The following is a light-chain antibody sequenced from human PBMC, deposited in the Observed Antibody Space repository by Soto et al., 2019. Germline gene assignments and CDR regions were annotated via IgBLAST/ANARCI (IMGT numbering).Light chain of an antibody. CDR1: QSVSSSY. V-gene: IGKV3-20*01. Sequence: EIVLTQSPGTLSLSPGERATLSCRASQSVSSSYFAWYQQQPGQAPRLLIYGASSRATGIPDRFSGSGSGNDFTPTISTLEPEDFAVYYCQQYGSLPRTFGQGTKVEIK. CDR3: QQYGSLPRT. J-gene: IGKJ1*01. CDR2: GAS.